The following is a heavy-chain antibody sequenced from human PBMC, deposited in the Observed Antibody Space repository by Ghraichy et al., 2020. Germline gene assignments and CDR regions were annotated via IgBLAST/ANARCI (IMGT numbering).Heavy chain of an antibody. J-gene: IGHJ6*03. CDR2: IYNTGST. CDR3: ARQDFYYYMDG. Sequence: SETLSLTCTVSGGSISSYYWSWIRQPPGKRLEWIGYIYNTGSTNYNPSLNGRATISLDTSRNQFSLKLRSVTAADTAVYYCARQDFYYYMDGWGKGTTVTVSS. V-gene: IGHV4-59*08. CDR1: GGSISSYY.